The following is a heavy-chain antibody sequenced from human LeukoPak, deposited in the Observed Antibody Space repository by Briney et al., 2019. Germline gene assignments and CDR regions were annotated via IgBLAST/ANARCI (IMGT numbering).Heavy chain of an antibody. J-gene: IGHJ6*02. V-gene: IGHV3-9*01. Sequence: PGRSLRLSCATSGFTFDDYAMHWVRQAPGKGLEWVSGISWNSGSIGYADSVKGRFTISRDNAKNSLYLQMNSLRAEDTALYYCAKDIRAAGFYGMDVWGQGTTVTVSS. D-gene: IGHD6-13*01. CDR1: GFTFDDYA. CDR3: AKDIRAAGFYGMDV. CDR2: ISWNSGSI.